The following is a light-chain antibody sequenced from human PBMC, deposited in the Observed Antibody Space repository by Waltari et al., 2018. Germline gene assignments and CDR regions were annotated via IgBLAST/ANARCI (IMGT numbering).Light chain of an antibody. CDR3: QQYFSGCT. CDR2: KAS. CDR1: QSIVSW. Sequence: DIQMTKSPSTLPASVGDRVTIPCRASQSIVSWVAWYQQKPGKAPKLLIDKASRLQSGVPSTFSGSGSGTDFTLTISSLQPDDFATYYCQQYFSGCTFGQGTNLEIK. V-gene: IGKV1-5*03. J-gene: IGKJ2*02.